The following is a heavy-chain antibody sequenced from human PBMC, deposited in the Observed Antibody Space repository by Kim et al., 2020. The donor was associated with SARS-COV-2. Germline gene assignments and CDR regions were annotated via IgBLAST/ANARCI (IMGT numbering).Heavy chain of an antibody. CDR2: ISSDGRT. CDR1: DVSFSSHY. V-gene: IGHV4-59*03. CDR3: AVSINWPGGIFDF. Sequence: SETLSLTCSVSDVSFSSHYWSWIRQPPGKGLEWIGKISSDGRTEYNPSLISRLTISVDASDYKFSLSLKSPTAADTGIYYCAVSINWPGGIFDFWGQGVLVTVSS. J-gene: IGHJ4*02. D-gene: IGHD3-10*01.